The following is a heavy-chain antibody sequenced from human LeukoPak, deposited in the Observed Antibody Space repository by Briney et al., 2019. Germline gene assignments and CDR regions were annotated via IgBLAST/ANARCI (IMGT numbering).Heavy chain of an antibody. V-gene: IGHV3-13*04. CDR2: IGIGGDR. D-gene: IGHD7-27*01. CDR3: TRGTRTGENWFDA. CDR1: GFTFSNYD. J-gene: IGHJ5*02. Sequence: GRSLRLSCAASGFTFSNYDMHWVRQPTGKGLEWVSSIGIGGDRYYPDSVKGRFTISRGNAQNSLYLQMNSLRAGDTGVYYCTRGTRTGENWFDAWGQGTLVTVSS.